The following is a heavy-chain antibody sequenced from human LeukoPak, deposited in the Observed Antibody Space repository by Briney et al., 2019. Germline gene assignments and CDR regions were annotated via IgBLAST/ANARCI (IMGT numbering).Heavy chain of an antibody. Sequence: PGGSLRLSCAASGFTFDDYTMHWVRQAPEKGLEWVSLISWDGDNTYYADSVKGRFTISRDNAKNSLYLQMNSLRAEDTAVYYCARDLVRGYSSRDWFDPWGQGTLVTVSS. CDR3: ARDLVRGYSSRDWFDP. J-gene: IGHJ5*02. D-gene: IGHD5-18*01. V-gene: IGHV3-43*01. CDR1: GFTFDDYT. CDR2: ISWDGDNT.